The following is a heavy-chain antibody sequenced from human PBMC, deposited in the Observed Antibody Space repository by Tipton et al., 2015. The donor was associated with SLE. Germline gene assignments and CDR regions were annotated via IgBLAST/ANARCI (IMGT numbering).Heavy chain of an antibody. J-gene: IGHJ3*01. CDR3: ATARNIYDAFDL. D-gene: IGHD2/OR15-2a*01. CDR2: FYYSGST. Sequence: WVRRAPGKGLEWIGSFYYSGSTYYNPSLKSRVTISVDTSKNQFSLKLSSVTAADTAVYYCATARNIYDAFDLWARGTMVTVSS. V-gene: IGHV4-39*07.